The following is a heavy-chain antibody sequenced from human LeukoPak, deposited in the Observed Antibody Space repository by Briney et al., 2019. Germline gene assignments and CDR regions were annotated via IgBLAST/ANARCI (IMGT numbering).Heavy chain of an antibody. CDR2: IYTSGST. D-gene: IGHD6-13*01. CDR3: ARVVGLTGYSSTWYSGYYYYMDV. V-gene: IGHV4-4*07. CDR1: GGSISSYY. Sequence: SQTLSLTCTVSGGSISSYYWSWIRQPAGKGLEWIGRIYTSGSTNYNPSLKSRATMSVDTSKNQFSLKLSSVTAADTAVYYCARVVGLTGYSSTWYSGYYYYMDVWGKGTTVTVSS. J-gene: IGHJ6*03.